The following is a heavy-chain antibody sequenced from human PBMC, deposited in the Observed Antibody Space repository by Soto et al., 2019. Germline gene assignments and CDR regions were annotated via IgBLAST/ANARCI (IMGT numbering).Heavy chain of an antibody. CDR3: AKASSGWLEGGDY. Sequence: GGSLRLSCAASGFTFSSYGMHWVRQAPGKGLEWVAVISYDGSNKYYADSVKGRFTISRDNSKNTLYLQMNSLRAEDTAVYYCAKASSGWLEGGDYWGQGTLVTVSS. CDR1: GFTFSSYG. D-gene: IGHD6-19*01. J-gene: IGHJ4*02. V-gene: IGHV3-30*18. CDR2: ISYDGSNK.